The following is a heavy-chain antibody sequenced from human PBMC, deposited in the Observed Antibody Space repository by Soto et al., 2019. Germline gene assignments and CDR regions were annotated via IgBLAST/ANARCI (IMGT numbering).Heavy chain of an antibody. V-gene: IGHV1-46*03. D-gene: IGHD2-2*01. CDR1: GYTFTSYY. CDR3: ARDSVAGIFCSITSCNNWFDP. Sequence: QVQLVQSGAEVKKPGASVKVSCKASGYTFTSYYMHWVRQAPGQGLEWMGIINPSGGSTRYAQKFQGRVTMTRDTSTSTVYMELSSLRSEDTAVYYCARDSVAGIFCSITSCNNWFDPWGQGTLFTVSS. J-gene: IGHJ5*02. CDR2: INPSGGST.